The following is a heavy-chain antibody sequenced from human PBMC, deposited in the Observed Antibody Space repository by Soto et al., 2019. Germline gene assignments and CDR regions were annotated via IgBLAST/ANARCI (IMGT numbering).Heavy chain of an antibody. CDR1: GFTFNNCD. Sequence: HPGGSLRLSCAASGFTFNNCDMNWVRQAPGKGLEWVSVITGSGDSTHYADSVKGRFTISRDNSKNTLYLQMNSLRAEDTAVYYCAKDRRYSSGWYTFDYWGQGTLVTVSS. CDR2: ITGSGDST. CDR3: AKDRRYSSGWYTFDY. V-gene: IGHV3-23*01. D-gene: IGHD6-19*01. J-gene: IGHJ4*02.